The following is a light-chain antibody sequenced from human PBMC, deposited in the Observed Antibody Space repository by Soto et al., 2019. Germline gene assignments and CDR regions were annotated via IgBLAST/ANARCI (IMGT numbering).Light chain of an antibody. Sequence: QSALTQPASVSGSPGQSITISCTGTSSDVGGYNYGSWYQQHPGKAPKLMIYGVTNRPSGVSNRFSGSKSGNTASLTISGLQAEDEAAYYCSSYTSSTTLSVVFGGGTKLTVL. CDR2: GVT. CDR3: SSYTSSTTLSVV. CDR1: SSDVGGYNY. V-gene: IGLV2-14*01. J-gene: IGLJ2*01.